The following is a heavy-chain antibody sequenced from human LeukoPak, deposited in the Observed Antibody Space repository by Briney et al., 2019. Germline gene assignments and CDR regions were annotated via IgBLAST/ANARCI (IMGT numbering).Heavy chain of an antibody. CDR2: IYYSGST. D-gene: IGHD3-22*01. V-gene: IGHV4-59*01. J-gene: IGHJ4*02. CDR3: ARAPKYYYDSSGYTYFDY. CDR1: GGSISIYY. Sequence: SETLSLTCTVSGGSISIYYWSWIRQPPGKGLEWIGYIYYSGSTNYNPSLKSRVTISVDTSKNQFSLKLSSVTAADTAVYYCARAPKYYYDSSGYTYFDYWGQGTLVTVSS.